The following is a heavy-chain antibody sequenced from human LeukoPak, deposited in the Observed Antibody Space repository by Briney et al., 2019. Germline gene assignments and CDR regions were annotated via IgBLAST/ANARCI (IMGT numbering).Heavy chain of an antibody. Sequence: GGSLRLSCAAFGFTVSSNYMSWVRQAPGKGLEWVSVIYSGGSTYYADSVKGRFTISRDNSKNTLYLQMNSLRAEDTAVYYCASPRGVYGDYVFDYWGQGTLVTVSS. CDR2: IYSGGST. V-gene: IGHV3-66*01. J-gene: IGHJ4*02. D-gene: IGHD4-17*01. CDR3: ASPRGVYGDYVFDY. CDR1: GFTVSSNY.